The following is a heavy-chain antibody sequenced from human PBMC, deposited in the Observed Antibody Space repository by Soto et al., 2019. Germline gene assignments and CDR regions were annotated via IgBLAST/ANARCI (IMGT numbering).Heavy chain of an antibody. CDR2: ISHGATRK. V-gene: IGHV3-30*18. J-gene: IGHJ6*02. D-gene: IGHD3-16*01. Sequence: GGSLRLSCAASRFTFSDYGMHWVRQAPGKGLEWVAGISHGATRKSYSDSVKGRFIISRDNSKKMVFLQMNDLRAEDTAIYYCVKFPMITASYYYYAMDVWGQGTTVTVSS. CDR3: VKFPMITASYYYYAMDV. CDR1: RFTFSDYG.